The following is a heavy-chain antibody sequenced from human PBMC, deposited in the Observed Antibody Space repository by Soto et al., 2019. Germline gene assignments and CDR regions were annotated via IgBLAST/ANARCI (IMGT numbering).Heavy chain of an antibody. J-gene: IGHJ5*01. CDR1: GYTFTNND. CDR2: MNPGSGDT. Sequence: ASVKVSCKASGYTFTNNDVSWVRHAPGQGLEWMGWMNPGSGDTGYAQKFQGRVTMTRDISIATAYMELNSLTSEDTAIYYCARMESFGSLNWFDSWGQGTLVTVSS. CDR3: ARMESFGSLNWFDS. V-gene: IGHV1-8*01. D-gene: IGHD5-18*01.